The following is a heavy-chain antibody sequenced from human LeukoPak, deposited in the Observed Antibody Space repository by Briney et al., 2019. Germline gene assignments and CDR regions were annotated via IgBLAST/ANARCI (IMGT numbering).Heavy chain of an antibody. D-gene: IGHD2-2*01. CDR1: GGSISSYY. CDR2: IYYSGST. V-gene: IGHV4-59*01. J-gene: IGHJ4*02. Sequence: SETLSLTCTVFGGSISSYYWSWIRQPPGKGLEWIGYIYYSGSTNYNPSLKSRVTISVDTSKTQFSLKLSSVTAADTAVYYCARMDSSTRTFDYWGQGTLVTVSS. CDR3: ARMDSSTRTFDY.